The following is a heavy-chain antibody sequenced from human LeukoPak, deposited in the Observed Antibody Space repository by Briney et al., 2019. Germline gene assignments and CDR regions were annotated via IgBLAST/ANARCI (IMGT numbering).Heavy chain of an antibody. D-gene: IGHD5-12*01. V-gene: IGHV3-64D*06. CDR2: ISSNGGST. CDR1: GFTFSSYA. Sequence: GGSLRLSCSASGFTFSSYAMHWVRQAPGKGLEYVSAISSNGGSTYYADSVKGRFTLSRDNSKNTLYLQMSSLRAEDTAVYYCVKDTQQKWLRFIDFQHWGQGTLVTVSS. CDR3: VKDTQQKWLRFIDFQH. J-gene: IGHJ1*01.